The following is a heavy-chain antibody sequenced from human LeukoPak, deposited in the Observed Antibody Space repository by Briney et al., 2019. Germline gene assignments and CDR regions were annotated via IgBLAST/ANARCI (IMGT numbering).Heavy chain of an antibody. CDR1: GLTFSTYG. D-gene: IGHD3-22*01. V-gene: IGHV3-74*01. CDR2: INSDGSST. CDR3: ARVRSGYYYPYYYYGMDV. J-gene: IGHJ6*02. Sequence: GGSLRLSCAASGLTFSTYGMHWVRQAPGKGLVWVSRINSDGSSTSYADSVKGRFTISRDNAKNTLYLQMNSLRAEDTAVYYCARVRSGYYYPYYYYGMDVWGQGTTVTVSS.